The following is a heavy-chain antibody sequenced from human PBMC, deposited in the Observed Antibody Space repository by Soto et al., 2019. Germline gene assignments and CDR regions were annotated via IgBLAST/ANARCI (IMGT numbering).Heavy chain of an antibody. J-gene: IGHJ4*02. D-gene: IGHD2-15*01. CDR3: ARMSPRSWCDY. CDR2: IYRGGSP. Sequence: SETLSLTCAVSGYSISSGYHWGWIRQTPGKGLQWIGNIYRGGSPYYNPSLKSRITMSLDTSKNQFSLELTSVTAADTAVYYCARMSPRSWCDYCGQGTLVTVS. CDR1: GYSISSGYH. V-gene: IGHV4-38-2*01.